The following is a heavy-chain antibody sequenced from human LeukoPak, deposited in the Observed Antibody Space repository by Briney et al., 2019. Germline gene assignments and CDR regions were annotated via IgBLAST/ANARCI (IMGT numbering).Heavy chain of an antibody. CDR3: ARLPQRFSLYMDV. V-gene: IGHV4-39*07. CDR2: IYCSGST. CDR1: GGSISSSSYY. Sequence: SETLSLTCTVSGGSISSSSYYWGWIRQPPGKGLEWIGSIYCSGSTYYNPSLKSRVTISVDTSKNQFSLKLSSVTAADTAVYYCARLPQRFSLYMDVWGKGTTVTVSS. D-gene: IGHD3-3*01. J-gene: IGHJ6*03.